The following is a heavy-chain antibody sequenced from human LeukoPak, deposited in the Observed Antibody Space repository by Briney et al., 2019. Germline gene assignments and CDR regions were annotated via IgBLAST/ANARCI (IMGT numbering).Heavy chain of an antibody. CDR3: AREGPAPGGLPLPYFDY. D-gene: IGHD1-14*01. CDR2: INPSGGST. J-gene: IGHJ4*02. CDR1: GYTFTSYY. Sequence: ASVKVSCTASGYTFTSYYMHWVRQAPGQGLEWMGIINPSGGSTSYAQKFQGRVTMTRDTSTSTVYMELSSLRSEDTAVYYCAREGPAPGGLPLPYFDYWGQGTLVTVSS. V-gene: IGHV1-46*01.